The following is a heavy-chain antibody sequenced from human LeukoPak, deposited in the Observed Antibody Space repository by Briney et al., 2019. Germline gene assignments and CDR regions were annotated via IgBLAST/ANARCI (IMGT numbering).Heavy chain of an antibody. J-gene: IGHJ6*02. CDR2: INSDESST. CDR3: ARVSVATYYYYGMDV. CDR1: GFIFSIYW. D-gene: IGHD2-15*01. Sequence: PGGSLRLSCAASGFIFSIYWMHWVRQAPGKGLVWVSRINSDESSTSYADSVKGRFTRSRDNAKNTLYLQMNSLRAEDTAVYYCARVSVATYYYYGMDVWGQGTTVTVSS. V-gene: IGHV3-74*01.